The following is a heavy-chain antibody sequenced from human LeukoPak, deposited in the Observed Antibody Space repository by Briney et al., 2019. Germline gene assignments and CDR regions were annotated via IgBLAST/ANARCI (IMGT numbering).Heavy chain of an antibody. CDR2: ISGSGGST. V-gene: IGHV3-23*01. J-gene: IGHJ4*02. CDR3: AKRGPAQLLWFGEATHFDY. CDR1: GFTFSGYA. Sequence: GGSLRLSCAASGFTFSGYAMSWVRQAPGMGLEWVSAISGSGGSTYYADSVKGRFTISRDNSKNTLYLQMNSLRAEDTAVYYCAKRGPAQLLWFGEATHFDYWGQGTLVTVSS. D-gene: IGHD3-10*01.